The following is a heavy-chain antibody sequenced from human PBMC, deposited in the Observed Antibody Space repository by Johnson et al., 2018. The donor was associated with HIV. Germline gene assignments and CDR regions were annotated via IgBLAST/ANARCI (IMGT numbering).Heavy chain of an antibody. CDR1: GFTFSSYA. V-gene: IGHV3-30*04. D-gene: IGHD1-26*01. J-gene: IGHJ3*02. CDR3: ARDLRGANWHDVFDI. CDR2: ISYDGSNK. Sequence: VQLVESGGGVVQPGRSLRLSCAASGFTFSSYAMHWVRQAPGKGLEWVAVISYDGSNKYYADSVQGRFTISRDNAKNSLYLQMNSLRDEDTAVYYCARDLRGANWHDVFDIWGQGTMVTVSS.